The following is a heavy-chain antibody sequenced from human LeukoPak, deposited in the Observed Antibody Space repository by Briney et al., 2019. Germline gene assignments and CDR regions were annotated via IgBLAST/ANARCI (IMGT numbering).Heavy chain of an antibody. CDR2: IFYTGNT. CDR1: GGSISTSDYS. CDR3: ARQASYYYDSSGYYTAYFDY. J-gene: IGHJ4*02. Sequence: SETLSLTCTVSGGSISTSDYSWTWIRQPPGRGLEWIGTIFYTGNTYYNPSLKGRLTMSVDTSKNQFSLRLTSATAADTAVYYCARQASYYYDSSGYYTAYFDYWGQGTLVTVSS. D-gene: IGHD3-22*01. V-gene: IGHV4-39*01.